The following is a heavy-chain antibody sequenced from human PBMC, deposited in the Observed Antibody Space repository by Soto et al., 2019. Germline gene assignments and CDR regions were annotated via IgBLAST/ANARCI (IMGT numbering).Heavy chain of an antibody. CDR2: INWNGGST. V-gene: IGHV3-20*04. CDR1: RFTFDDYG. Sequence: PGGSLRLSCAASRFTFDDYGMSWVRQAPGKGLEWVSGINWNGGSTGYADSVKGRFTISRDNSKNTLYLQMNSLRAEDTAVYYCAKDLWELPDFDYWGQGTLVTVSS. CDR3: AKDLWELPDFDY. D-gene: IGHD1-26*01. J-gene: IGHJ4*02.